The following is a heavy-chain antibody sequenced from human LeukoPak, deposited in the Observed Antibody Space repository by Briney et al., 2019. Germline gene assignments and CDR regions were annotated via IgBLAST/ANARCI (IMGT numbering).Heavy chain of an antibody. Sequence: VSVKVSCKASGYTFTSYGISWVRQAPGQGLEWMGWISAYNGNTNYAQKLQGRVTMTTDTSTSTAYMELRSLRSDDTAVYYCARSLPLIAAAGPTNNWFDPWGQGTLVTVSS. CDR1: GYTFTSYG. J-gene: IGHJ5*02. D-gene: IGHD6-13*01. CDR2: ISAYNGNT. CDR3: ARSLPLIAAAGPTNNWFDP. V-gene: IGHV1-18*01.